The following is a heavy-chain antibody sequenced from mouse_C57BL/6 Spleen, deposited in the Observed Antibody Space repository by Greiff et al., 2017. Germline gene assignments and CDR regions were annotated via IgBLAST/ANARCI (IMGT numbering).Heavy chain of an antibody. CDR1: GYTFTSYW. CDR2: INPSNGGT. CDR3: ARGDSNYVAGDYFDY. D-gene: IGHD2-5*01. V-gene: IGHV1-53*01. Sequence: QVQLQQPGTELVKPGASVRLSCKASGYTFTSYWMHWVKQRPGQGLEWIGNINPSNGGTNYNEKFKSKATLTVDKSSSTAYMQLSSLTSEDSAVYYCARGDSNYVAGDYFDYWGQGTTLTVSS. J-gene: IGHJ2*01.